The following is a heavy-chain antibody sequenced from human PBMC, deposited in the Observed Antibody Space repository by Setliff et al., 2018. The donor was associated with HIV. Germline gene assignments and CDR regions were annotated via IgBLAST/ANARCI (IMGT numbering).Heavy chain of an antibody. V-gene: IGHV4-59*08. Sequence: NPSETLSLTCTVSGGSMNANHWSWIRQSPGKGPEWIAYIHVSGSTYFNPSLSSRVTISIDTSNNQFSLRLSSVTAAGTAVYYCARTGYAFDVWGLGTMVT. CDR3: ARTGYAFDV. CDR1: GGSMNANH. J-gene: IGHJ3*01. CDR2: IHVSGST.